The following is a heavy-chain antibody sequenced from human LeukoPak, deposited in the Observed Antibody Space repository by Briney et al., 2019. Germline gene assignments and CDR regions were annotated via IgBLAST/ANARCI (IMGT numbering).Heavy chain of an antibody. J-gene: IGHJ6*03. D-gene: IGHD3-22*01. CDR3: ARDTRYYYDSSGWDYYYMDV. CDR2: ISSSSSYI. CDR1: GFTFSSYA. Sequence: GGSLRLSCAASGFTFSSYAMTWVRQAPGKGLEWVSSISSSSSYIYYADSVKGRFTISRGNAKKLLYLQMNSLRAEDTAVYYCARDTRYYYDSSGWDYYYMDVWGKGTTVTVSS. V-gene: IGHV3-21*01.